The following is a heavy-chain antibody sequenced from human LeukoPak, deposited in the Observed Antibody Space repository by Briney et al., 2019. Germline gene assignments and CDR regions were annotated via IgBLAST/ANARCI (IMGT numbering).Heavy chain of an antibody. Sequence: GGSLRLSCAASGFIFNTYWMSWVRQAPGKGLEWVANINEDGDVTYYVDSVKGRFTISRDNARNSLYLQMNSLRVEDTAVYYCAGERHTAASYNWYDPWGQGTLVAVPS. CDR1: GFIFNTYW. J-gene: IGHJ5*02. CDR2: INEDGDVT. V-gene: IGHV3-7*01. D-gene: IGHD2-21*02. CDR3: AGERHTAASYNWYDP.